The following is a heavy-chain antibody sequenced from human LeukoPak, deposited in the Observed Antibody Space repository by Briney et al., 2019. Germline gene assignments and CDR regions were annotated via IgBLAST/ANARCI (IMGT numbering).Heavy chain of an antibody. D-gene: IGHD1-26*01. CDR3: ARIGVGDY. V-gene: IGHV3-30*04. J-gene: IGHJ4*02. CDR2: ISYDGSNK. CDR1: GFTFSSYV. Sequence: PGGSLRLSCAASGFTFSSYVMHWVRQAPGKGLEWVAVISYDGSNKYYADSVKGRFTISRDNSKNTLYLQMNSLRAEDTAVYYCARIGVGDYWGQGTLVTVSS.